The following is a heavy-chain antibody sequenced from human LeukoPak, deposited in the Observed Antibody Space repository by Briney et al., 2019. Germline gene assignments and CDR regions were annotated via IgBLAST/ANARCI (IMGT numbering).Heavy chain of an antibody. CDR1: GYTFTNYD. CDR3: VRGPPNWGFDY. Sequence: AASVKVSCTASGYTFTNYDINWVRQATGQGLEWMGWMGSNSGDTGYAQKFQGRVTMTRDTFISTAYMELNNVRSEDTAVYYCVRGPPNWGFDYWGQGTLVTVSS. V-gene: IGHV1-8*01. D-gene: IGHD7-27*01. CDR2: MGSNSGDT. J-gene: IGHJ4*02.